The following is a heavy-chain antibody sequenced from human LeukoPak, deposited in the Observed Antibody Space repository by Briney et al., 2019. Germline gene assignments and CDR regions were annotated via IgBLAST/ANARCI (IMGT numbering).Heavy chain of an antibody. CDR1: GYTFTSYA. D-gene: IGHD3-10*01. J-gene: IGHJ4*02. V-gene: IGHV7-4-1*02. CDR3: AREVGFGELSYDY. CDR2: INTNTGNP. Sequence: ASVKVSRKASGYTFTSYAMHWVRQAPGQGLEWMGWINTNTGNPTYAQGFTGRFVFSLDTSVSTAYLQISSLKAEDTGVYYCAREVGFGELSYDYWGQGTLVTVSS.